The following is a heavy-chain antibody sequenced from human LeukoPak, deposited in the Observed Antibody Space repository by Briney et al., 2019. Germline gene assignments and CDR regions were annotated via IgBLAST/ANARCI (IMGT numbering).Heavy chain of an antibody. CDR2: IYSGGST. J-gene: IGHJ4*02. D-gene: IGHD3-10*01. V-gene: IGHV3-66*01. CDR1: GFTVSSNY. Sequence: GGSLRLSCAASGFTVSSNYMSWVRQAPGKGLEWVSVIYSGGSTYYADSVKGRFTVSRDNSKNTLYLQMNSLRAEDTAVYYCAREYRGEYYFAYWGQGTLVTVSS. CDR3: AREYRGEYYFAY.